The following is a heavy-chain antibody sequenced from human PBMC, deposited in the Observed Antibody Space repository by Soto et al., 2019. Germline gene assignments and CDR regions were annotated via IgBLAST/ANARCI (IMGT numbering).Heavy chain of an antibody. CDR1: GYTFTSYY. CDR2: INPSGGST. CDR3: ARDLAFSSSRYYYDGMDV. V-gene: IGHV1-46*01. D-gene: IGHD6-13*01. Sequence: ASVKVSCKASGYTFTSYYMHWVRQAPGQGLEWMGIINPSGGSTSYAQKFQGRVTMTRDTSTSTVYMELSSLRSEDTAVYYCARDLAFSSSRYYYDGMDVWGQGTTVTVS. J-gene: IGHJ6*02.